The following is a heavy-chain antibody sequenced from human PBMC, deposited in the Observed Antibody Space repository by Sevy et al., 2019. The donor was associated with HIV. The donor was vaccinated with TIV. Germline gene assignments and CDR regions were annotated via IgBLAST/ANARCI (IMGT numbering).Heavy chain of an antibody. CDR3: AKHGGVNWYQYYFDS. V-gene: IGHV3-23*01. CDR2: ISGTGAST. Sequence: GGSLRLSCSASGFRFSSYGMTWVRQTPGKGLEWVSSISGTGASTDYADSVKGRFTISRDNSRNTLFLQMNTLRAEDTAVYYCAKHGGVNWYQYYFDSWGQGTLVTVSS. CDR1: GFRFSSYG. J-gene: IGHJ4*02. D-gene: IGHD2-8*02.